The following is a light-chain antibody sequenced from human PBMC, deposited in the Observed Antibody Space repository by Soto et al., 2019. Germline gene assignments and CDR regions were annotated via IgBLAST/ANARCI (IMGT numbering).Light chain of an antibody. Sequence: DIVMTQSPDSLAVSLGEGATINCRSSQSVFYTSNNKNYLAWYQQRPGQPPKLLLYWASNRESGVPDRFSGSGSGTDFTLTISSLQPEAVAVYFCQQYYSTPLTFGGGTKVEIK. J-gene: IGKJ4*01. CDR2: WAS. V-gene: IGKV4-1*01. CDR3: QQYYSTPLT. CDR1: QSVFYTSNNKNY.